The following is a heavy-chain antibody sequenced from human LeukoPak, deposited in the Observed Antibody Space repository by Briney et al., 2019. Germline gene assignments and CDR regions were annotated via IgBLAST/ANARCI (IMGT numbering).Heavy chain of an antibody. J-gene: IGHJ6*04. CDR3: AELGITMIGGV. CDR1: GFTFSDYA. CDR2: ISSNGRSI. V-gene: IGHV3-64*01. Sequence: GGSLRLSCAASGFTFSDYAMHWVRQSPGKELEYVSAISSNGRSIHYANSVEGRFTISRDNSKNTLYLQMNSLRAEDTAVYYCAELGITMIGGVWGKGTTVTISS. D-gene: IGHD3-10*02.